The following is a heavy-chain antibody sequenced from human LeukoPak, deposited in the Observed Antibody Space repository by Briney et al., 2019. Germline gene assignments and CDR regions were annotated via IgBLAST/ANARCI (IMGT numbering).Heavy chain of an antibody. Sequence: QSGGSLRLSRAASGFTFSSYGMHWVRQAPGKGLEWVAVISYDGSNKYYADSVKGRFTISRDNSKNTLYLQMNSLRAEDTAVYYCAKDGAVAGPEYYFDYWGQGTLVTVSS. J-gene: IGHJ4*02. V-gene: IGHV3-30*18. CDR2: ISYDGSNK. CDR3: AKDGAVAGPEYYFDY. CDR1: GFTFSSYG. D-gene: IGHD6-19*01.